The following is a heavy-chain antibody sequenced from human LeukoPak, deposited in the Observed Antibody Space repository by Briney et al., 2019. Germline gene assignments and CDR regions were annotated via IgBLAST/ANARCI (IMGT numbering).Heavy chain of an antibody. D-gene: IGHD3-22*01. Sequence: GGSLRLSCAASGFTFSSYAMSWVRQAPGKGLEWVSAISGSGGSTYYADSVKGRFTISRDNSKNTLYLQMNSLRAEDTAVYYCACSGYYYSIFGYFDYWGRGTLVTVSS. J-gene: IGHJ4*02. V-gene: IGHV3-23*01. CDR2: ISGSGGST. CDR1: GFTFSSYA. CDR3: ACSGYYYSIFGYFDY.